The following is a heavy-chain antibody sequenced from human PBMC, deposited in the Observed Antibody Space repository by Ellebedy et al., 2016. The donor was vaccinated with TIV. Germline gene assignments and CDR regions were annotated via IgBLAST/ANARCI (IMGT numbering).Heavy chain of an antibody. J-gene: IGHJ5*02. V-gene: IGHV4-61*08. Sequence: SETLSLXCTVSGGSISSGGYYWSWIRQHPGKGLEWIGYIYYSGSTNYNPTLKSRATISVDTSKNQFSLKLSSVTAADTAVYYCARVGENYYGSGNWFDPWGQGTLVTVSS. CDR3: ARVGENYYGSGNWFDP. CDR2: IYYSGST. D-gene: IGHD3-10*01. CDR1: GGSISSGGYY.